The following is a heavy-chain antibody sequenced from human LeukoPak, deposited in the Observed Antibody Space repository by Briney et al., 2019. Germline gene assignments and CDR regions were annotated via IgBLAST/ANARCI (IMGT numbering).Heavy chain of an antibody. CDR2: IYSGGYT. CDR1: GFTVSTNY. CDR3: ARGFDFWSASSFGAFDI. J-gene: IGHJ3*02. D-gene: IGHD3-3*01. Sequence: GGSLRLSCAASGFTVSTNYMSWVRQAPGKGLEWVSVIYSGGYTDYADSVKGRFTISRDNSKNTPYLPMSSLRAKDTAVCSCARGFDFWSASSFGAFDIWGQGTTVSVSS. V-gene: IGHV3-53*01.